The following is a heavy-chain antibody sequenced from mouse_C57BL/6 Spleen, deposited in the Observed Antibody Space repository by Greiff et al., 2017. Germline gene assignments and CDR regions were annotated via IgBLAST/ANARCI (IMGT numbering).Heavy chain of an antibody. V-gene: IGHV1-80*01. CDR3: ARRDGRNFDV. J-gene: IGHJ1*03. D-gene: IGHD3-3*01. CDR1: GYAFSSYW. Sequence: VPLQQSGAELVQPGASVKISCKASGYAFSSYWMNWVKQRPGKGLEWIGQIYPGDGDTNYNGKFKGKATLTADTSSSTAYMQLSSLTSEDSAVYFCARRDGRNFDVWGTGTTVTVSS. CDR2: IYPGDGDT.